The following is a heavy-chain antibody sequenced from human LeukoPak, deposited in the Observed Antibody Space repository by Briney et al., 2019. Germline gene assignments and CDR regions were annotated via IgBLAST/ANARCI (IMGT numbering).Heavy chain of an antibody. CDR2: IVAGSGNT. J-gene: IGHJ5*02. CDR3: AAEITIFGVGYNWFDP. V-gene: IGHV1-58*02. D-gene: IGHD3-3*01. CDR1: GFTFTSSA. Sequence: TSVKVSCKASGFTFTSSAMHWVRQARGQRLEWIGWIVAGSGNTNYAQKFQERVTITRDVSTSTAHMKLSSLRSEDTAVYYCAAEITIFGVGYNWFDPWGQGTLVTVSS.